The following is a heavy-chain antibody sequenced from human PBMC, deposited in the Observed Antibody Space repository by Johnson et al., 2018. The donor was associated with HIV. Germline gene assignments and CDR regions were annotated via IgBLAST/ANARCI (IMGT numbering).Heavy chain of an antibody. Sequence: QVQLVESGGGVVQPGRSLRLSCAASGFTFSSYAMHWVRQAPGKGLEWVAVISYDGGNKYYADSVKGRFTISRDNSKNTLYLQMNSLRAEDTAVYFCAKDSLVMAATPGALDIWGQGTRVTVSS. CDR3: AKDSLVMAATPGALDI. CDR2: ISYDGGNK. D-gene: IGHD1-26*01. J-gene: IGHJ3*02. V-gene: IGHV3-30*04. CDR1: GFTFSSYA.